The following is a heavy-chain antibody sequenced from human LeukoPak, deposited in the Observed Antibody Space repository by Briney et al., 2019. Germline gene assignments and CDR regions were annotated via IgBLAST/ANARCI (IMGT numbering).Heavy chain of an antibody. V-gene: IGHV4-39*07. CDR1: GGSINTPNYY. CDR3: ARDRGTWNDDGFDY. CDR2: IFYSGGT. D-gene: IGHD1-1*01. J-gene: IGHJ4*02. Sequence: ASETLSLTCTVSGGSINTPNYYWGWIRQTPGKGLEWIGNIFYSGGTYYSPSLTSRVTISLDTSKNQFSLKLSSVTAADTAVYYCARDRGTWNDDGFDYWGQGTLVTVSS.